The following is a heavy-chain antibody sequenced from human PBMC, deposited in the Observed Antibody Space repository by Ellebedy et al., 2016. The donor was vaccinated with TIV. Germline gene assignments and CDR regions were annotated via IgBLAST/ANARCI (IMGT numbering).Heavy chain of an antibody. D-gene: IGHD2-2*02. CDR3: AKDASPRVVVPAAIWDYYYYYGMDV. J-gene: IGHJ6*02. Sequence: GESLKISCAAPGFTFSSYAMSLVRQAPGNGMEWVSTLSGNGGSTYYADYVKGRFTISRDNSKNTLSLQMNSLRAADTAVNYFAKDASPRVVVPAAIWDYYYYYGMDVWGQGTTVTVSS. V-gene: IGHV3-23*01. CDR1: GFTFSSYA. CDR2: LSGNGGST.